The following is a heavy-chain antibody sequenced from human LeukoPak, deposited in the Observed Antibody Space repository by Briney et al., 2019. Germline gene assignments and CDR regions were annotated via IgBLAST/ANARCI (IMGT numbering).Heavy chain of an antibody. V-gene: IGHV1-46*01. CDR2: ITPSGGSA. J-gene: IGHJ4*02. CDR3: ARASPQAGKIWLPDY. CDR1: GYTFTN. Sequence: ASVKVSCKASGYTFTNIHWVRQAPGQGLEWMGIITPSGGSATYAQTFQGRVTMTRDTSTSTVYMELSSLRSEDTAVYYCARASPQAGKIWLPDYWGQGTLVTVSS. D-gene: IGHD5-18*01.